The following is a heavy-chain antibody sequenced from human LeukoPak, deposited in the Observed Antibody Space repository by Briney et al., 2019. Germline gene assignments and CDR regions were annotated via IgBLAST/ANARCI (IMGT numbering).Heavy chain of an antibody. J-gene: IGHJ5*02. CDR3: ARGLYGSGSYNWFDP. D-gene: IGHD3-10*01. CDR2: MNPNSGNT. V-gene: IGHV1-8*01. CDR1: GYTFTSYD. Sequence: ASVEVSCNASGYTFTSYDINWVRQATGQGLEWMGWMNPNSGNTGYAQKFQGRVTMTRNTSLSTAYMGLSSLRSEATAVYYCARGLYGSGSYNWFDPWGQGTLVTVSS.